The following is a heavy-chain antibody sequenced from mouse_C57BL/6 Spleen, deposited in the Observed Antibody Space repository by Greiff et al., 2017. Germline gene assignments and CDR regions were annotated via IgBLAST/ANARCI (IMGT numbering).Heavy chain of an antibody. D-gene: IGHD3-2*02. J-gene: IGHJ3*01. CDR3: ARRGAQATLAWFAY. CDR1: GYTFTDYY. Sequence: EVQLQQSGPELVKPGASVKISCKASGYTFTDYYMNWVKQSHGKSLEWIGDINPNNGGTSYNQKFKGKATLTVDKSSSTAYMELRSLTSEDSAVYYCARRGAQATLAWFAYWGQGTLVTVSA. V-gene: IGHV1-26*01. CDR2: INPNNGGT.